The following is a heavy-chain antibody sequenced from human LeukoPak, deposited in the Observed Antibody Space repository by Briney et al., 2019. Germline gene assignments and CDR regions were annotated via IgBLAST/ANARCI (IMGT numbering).Heavy chain of an antibody. CDR2: ISGSGGST. CDR3: AKVDRWFGELLSEY. D-gene: IGHD3-10*01. J-gene: IGHJ4*02. CDR1: GGSITGYY. V-gene: IGHV3-23*01. Sequence: ETLSLTCSVSGGSITGYYWSWIRQPPGKGLEWVSAISGSGGSTYYADSVKGRFTISRDNSKNTLYLQMNSLRAEDTAVYYCAKVDRWFGELLSEYWGQGTLVTVSS.